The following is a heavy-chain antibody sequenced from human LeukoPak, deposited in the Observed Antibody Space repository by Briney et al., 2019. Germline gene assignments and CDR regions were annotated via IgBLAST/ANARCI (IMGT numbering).Heavy chain of an antibody. V-gene: IGHV4-39*07. CDR1: GFTVSSNY. Sequence: GSLRLSCAASGFTVSSNYMNWVRQPPGKGLEWIGSIYYSGSTYYNPSLKSRVTISVDTSKNQFSLKLSSVTAADTAVYYCARGDWYYDILTGYSPCAFDYWGQGTLVTVSS. CDR2: IYYSGST. D-gene: IGHD3-9*01. CDR3: ARGDWYYDILTGYSPCAFDY. J-gene: IGHJ4*02.